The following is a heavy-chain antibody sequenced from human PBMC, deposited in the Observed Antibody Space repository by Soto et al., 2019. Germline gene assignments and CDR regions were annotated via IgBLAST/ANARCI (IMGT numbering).Heavy chain of an antibody. D-gene: IGHD2-15*01. J-gene: IGHJ3*02. Sequence: QVQLVQSGVEVKKPGSSVKVSCKASGGTFRTYTMFWVRQAPGQGLEWMGRIIPMFDIANYAQKLQGRVTSNADKSTGAVYMKMITPTADGMAIYFSALTGYSAQVFDIRPQRTLVTVSS. CDR2: IIPMFDIA. CDR3: ALTGYSAQVFDI. V-gene: IGHV1-69*02. CDR1: GGTFRTYT.